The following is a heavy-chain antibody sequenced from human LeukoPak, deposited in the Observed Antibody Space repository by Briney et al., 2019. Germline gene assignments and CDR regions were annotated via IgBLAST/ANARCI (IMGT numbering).Heavy chain of an antibody. D-gene: IGHD3-16*01. CDR1: GFIFDDSL. J-gene: IGHJ4*02. Sequence: PGGSLRLSCVASGFIFDDSLMHWVRQAPGKGLEWISLISRDGSTPYYADSVKGRFTISRDNSKNSLFLQMYSLTPEDTAVYYCARDIRGNYFDSWGQGTLVTVSS. V-gene: IGHV3-43*01. CDR3: ARDIRGNYFDS. CDR2: ISRDGSTP.